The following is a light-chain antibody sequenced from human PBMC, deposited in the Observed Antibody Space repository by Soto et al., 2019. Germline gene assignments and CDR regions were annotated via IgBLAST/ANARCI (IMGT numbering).Light chain of an antibody. CDR2: DAS. CDR1: QSISML. Sequence: DIQMTQSPPTLSASIGDRVTIACRASQSISMLFAWYQRKPGEAPKLLIYDASILETGVPSIFRGSGSGTEFTLTINSLQPDDFTNYYYKKYSGYHLTFGGGTKV. CDR3: KKYSGYHLT. J-gene: IGKJ4*01. V-gene: IGKV1-5*01.